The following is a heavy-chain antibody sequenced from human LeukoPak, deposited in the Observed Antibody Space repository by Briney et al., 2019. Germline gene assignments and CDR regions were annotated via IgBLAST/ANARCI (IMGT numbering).Heavy chain of an antibody. J-gene: IGHJ4*02. CDR1: GGSISGYY. D-gene: IGHD6-13*01. Sequence: SETLSLTCTVSGGSISGYYWSWIRQPAGKGLEWIGRIYTSGSTNYNPSLKSRVTMSVDTSKNQFSLKLSSVTAADTAVYYCARDISLGISSRWNSDCWGQGTLVTVSS. V-gene: IGHV4-4*07. CDR3: ARDISLGISSRWNSDC. CDR2: IYTSGST.